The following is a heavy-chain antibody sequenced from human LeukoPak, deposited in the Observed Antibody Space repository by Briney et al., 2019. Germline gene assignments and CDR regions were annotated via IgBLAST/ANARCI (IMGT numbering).Heavy chain of an antibody. D-gene: IGHD6-6*01. J-gene: IGHJ4*02. CDR3: ARGILGARPSNFDY. CDR2: IYHSGNT. V-gene: IGHV4-38-2*02. Sequence: SETLSLTCTVSGYSISSGYYWGWSRQPPGKGVGGIGSIYHSGNTYYNRSLTRRLTISVDTSKNTFSLKLSTRSAADPAVYYCARGILGARPSNFDYWGEGTQLTDSP. CDR1: GYSISSGYY.